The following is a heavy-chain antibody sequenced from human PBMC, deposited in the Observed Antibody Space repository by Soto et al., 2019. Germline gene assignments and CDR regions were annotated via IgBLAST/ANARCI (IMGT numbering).Heavy chain of an antibody. J-gene: IGHJ4*02. CDR2: IKDGGRT. Sequence: QVQLQQWGAGLLKPSETLSLNCAVNGGSLSGYYWSWIRQPPGKGLEWIGEIKDGGRTNYSPSLTSXXTXTXATSNNQFSLRLYSVPAADTGVYYCARGQEGVVATHWDQGTLVTVSS. D-gene: IGHD5-12*01. CDR1: GGSLSGYY. CDR3: ARGQEGVVATH. V-gene: IGHV4-34*01.